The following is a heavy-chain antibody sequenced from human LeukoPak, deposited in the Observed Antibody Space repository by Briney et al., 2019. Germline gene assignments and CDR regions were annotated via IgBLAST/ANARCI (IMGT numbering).Heavy chain of an antibody. CDR3: ARDGWFYYDSSDYSGFDY. D-gene: IGHD3-22*01. Sequence: GASVKVSCKASGYTFTGYDMHWVRQAPGQGLEWMGIINPSGGSINYAQKFQGRVTMTRDTSTSTVYMELSSLRSEDTAVYYCARDGWFYYDSSDYSGFDYWGQGTLVTVSS. CDR2: INPSGGSI. V-gene: IGHV1-46*01. CDR1: GYTFTGYD. J-gene: IGHJ4*02.